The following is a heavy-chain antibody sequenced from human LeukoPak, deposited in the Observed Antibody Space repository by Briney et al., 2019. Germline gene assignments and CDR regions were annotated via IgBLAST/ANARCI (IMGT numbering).Heavy chain of an antibody. D-gene: IGHD3-10*01. Sequence: GGPLRLSRAASGFTFSSYSMNWVRQAPGKGLEWVSSIHGISTYIYSADAVTGRFTISREYAEKSLSLQMNSLRAEDTAVYYCAAGGFGELYWGEGTLVTVSS. CDR3: AAGGFGELY. CDR1: GFTFSSYS. V-gene: IGHV3-21*01. J-gene: IGHJ4*02. CDR2: IHGISTYI.